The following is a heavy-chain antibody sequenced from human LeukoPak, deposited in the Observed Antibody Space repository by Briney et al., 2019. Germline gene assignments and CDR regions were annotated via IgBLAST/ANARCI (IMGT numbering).Heavy chain of an antibody. J-gene: IGHJ4*02. CDR1: GFIFSRHW. V-gene: IGHV3-74*01. Sequence: GGSLRLSCAASGFIFSRHWMHWVRQAPGEGLVCVARVKNDGTYRDYAGSVKGRFTISRDNAKNTLYLQMNSLIVEDTARYYCVRDDDIYGFDYWGQGTVVTVSS. D-gene: IGHD3-3*02. CDR3: VRDDDIYGFDY. CDR2: VKNDGTYR.